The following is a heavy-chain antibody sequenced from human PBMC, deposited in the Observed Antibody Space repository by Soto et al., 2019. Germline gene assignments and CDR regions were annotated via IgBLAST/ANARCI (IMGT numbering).Heavy chain of an antibody. J-gene: IGHJ4*02. CDR1: GFTFSSYS. V-gene: IGHV3-21*01. D-gene: IGHD2-21*02. CDR2: ISSSSSYI. Sequence: EVQLVESGGGLVKPGGSLRLSCAASGFTFSSYSMNWVRQAPGKGLEWVSSISSSSSYIYYADSVKGRFTISRDNAKNSLYPQMNSLRAEDTAVYYCASSPYCGGDCYFDYWGQGTLVTVSS. CDR3: ASSPYCGGDCYFDY.